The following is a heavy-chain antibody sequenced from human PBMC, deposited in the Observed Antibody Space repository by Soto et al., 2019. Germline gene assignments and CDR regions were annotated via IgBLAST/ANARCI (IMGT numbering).Heavy chain of an antibody. Sequence: GGSLRLSCAASGFIFSNSGMHWVRQAPGKGLEWVAVISYDGSNLYADSVKGRVTISRDNSKNTLYLQMNSLRVEDTAVYYCAKGVRENAFEIWGQGTMVTVSS. CDR3: AKGVRENAFEI. D-gene: IGHD1-26*01. CDR1: GFIFSNSG. CDR2: ISYDGSNL. V-gene: IGHV3-30*18. J-gene: IGHJ3*02.